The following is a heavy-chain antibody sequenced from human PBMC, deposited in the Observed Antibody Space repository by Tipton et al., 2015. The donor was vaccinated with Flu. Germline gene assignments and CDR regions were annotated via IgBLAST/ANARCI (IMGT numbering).Heavy chain of an antibody. CDR1: DESITSYY. D-gene: IGHD3-10*01. CDR3: ARARAPYYHYAMDV. J-gene: IGHJ6*02. CDR2: IYYSGGT. Sequence: GLVKPSETLPLTCTVSDESITSYYWSWIRQPPGKGLEWIGYIYYSGGTNYNPSLQSRLTISVDSSKNQLSLKLTSVTAADTAVYYCARARAPYYHYAMDVWGQGATVTVS. V-gene: IGHV4-59*01.